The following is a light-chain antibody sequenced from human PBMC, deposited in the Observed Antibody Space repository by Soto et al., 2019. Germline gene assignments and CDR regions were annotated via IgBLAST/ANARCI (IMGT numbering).Light chain of an antibody. CDR3: VQGTQWPGT. CDR2: QVS. CDR1: QSLVFRDGSTY. Sequence: DIVMTQSPVSLPVTLGQPASISCRSSQSLVFRDGSTYLNWFQQRPGQSPRRLIYQVSNRDSGVPDRFSGSGSGTDFTLKISSVEAEDVAVYYCVQGTQWPGTFGGGTKVEIK. J-gene: IGKJ4*01. V-gene: IGKV2-30*01.